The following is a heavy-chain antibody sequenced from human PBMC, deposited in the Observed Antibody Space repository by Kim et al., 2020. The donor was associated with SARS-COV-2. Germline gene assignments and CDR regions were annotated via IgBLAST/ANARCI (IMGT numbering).Heavy chain of an antibody. CDR1: GLTFSSYA. Sequence: GGSLRLSCAASGLTFSSYAMHWVRQAPGKGLEWVAVISYDGSNKYYADSVKGRFTISRDNSKNTLYLQMNSLRAEDTAVYYCARDLRGTAMVTFPFDYWGQGTLVTVSS. CDR2: ISYDGSNK. D-gene: IGHD5-18*01. J-gene: IGHJ4*02. V-gene: IGHV3-30-3*01. CDR3: ARDLRGTAMVTFPFDY.